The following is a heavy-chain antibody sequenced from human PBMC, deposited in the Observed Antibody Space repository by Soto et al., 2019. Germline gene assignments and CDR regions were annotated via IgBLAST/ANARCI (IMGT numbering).Heavy chain of an antibody. V-gene: IGHV3-64*01. CDR3: VRRVSGNYDY. CDR2: ISSNGGTT. Sequence: EVQLAESGGGMVQPGGSLRLSCVASGFTFSSYDMHWVRQAPGKGLEYVSSISSNGGTTYYGNSVKGRFTISRDNSKNTLYLQMGSLRAEDMAVYYRVRRVSGNYDYWGQGPLVTVSS. D-gene: IGHD1-7*01. J-gene: IGHJ4*02. CDR1: GFTFSSYD.